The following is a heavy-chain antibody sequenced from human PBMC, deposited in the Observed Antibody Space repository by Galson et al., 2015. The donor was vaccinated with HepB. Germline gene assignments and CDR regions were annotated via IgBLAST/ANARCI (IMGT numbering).Heavy chain of an antibody. Sequence: SVKVSCKAFGYTFTTSDYMHWVRQAPGQGLEWMGIINPSDGITNYTQKFQDRVTMTRDTSTSTVYIEVSSLRSEDTAVYYCARAADQYFDYWGQGTPVTVSS. CDR1: GYTFTTSDY. V-gene: IGHV1-46*01. CDR2: INPSDGIT. D-gene: IGHD4-11*01. CDR3: ARAADQYFDY. J-gene: IGHJ4*02.